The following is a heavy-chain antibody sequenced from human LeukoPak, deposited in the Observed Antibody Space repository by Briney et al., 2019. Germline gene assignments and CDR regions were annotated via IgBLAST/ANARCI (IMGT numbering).Heavy chain of an antibody. D-gene: IGHD1-26*01. Sequence: PSETLSLTCTVSGGSISSYYWSWIRQPPGKGLEWIGYIYYSGGTNYNPSLKSRVTISVDTSKNQFSLKLSSVTAADTAVYYCARHRYSGSYWILFDYWGQGTLVTVSS. V-gene: IGHV4-59*08. CDR3: ARHRYSGSYWILFDY. CDR2: IYYSGGT. CDR1: GGSISSYY. J-gene: IGHJ4*02.